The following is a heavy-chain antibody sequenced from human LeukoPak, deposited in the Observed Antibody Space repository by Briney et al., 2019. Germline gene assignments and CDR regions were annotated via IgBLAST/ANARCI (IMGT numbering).Heavy chain of an antibody. CDR1: GFTFSGSA. V-gene: IGHV3-73*01. J-gene: IGHJ6*03. D-gene: IGHD1-26*01. CDR3: TSSGATSLYYYYMDV. Sequence: PGGSLRLSCAASGFTFSGSAMHWVRQASGKGLEWVGRIRSKANSYATAYAASVKGRFTISRDDSKNTAYLQMNSLKTEDTAVYYCTSSGATSLYYYYMDVWGKGTTVTVSS. CDR2: IRSKANSYAT.